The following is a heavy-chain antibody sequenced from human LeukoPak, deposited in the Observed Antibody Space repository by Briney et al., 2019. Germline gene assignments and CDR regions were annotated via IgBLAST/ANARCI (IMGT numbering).Heavy chain of an antibody. V-gene: IGHV3-30*04. CDR2: ISYEGSNK. CDR1: GFTFSSYA. CDR3: AREVGATLDY. Sequence: PGGSLRLSCAASGFTFSSYAMHWVRQAPGKGLEWVAVISYEGSNKYYADSVKGRFTISRDNSKNTLYLQMNSLRAEDTAVYYCAREVGATLDYWGQGTLVTVSS. J-gene: IGHJ4*02. D-gene: IGHD1-26*01.